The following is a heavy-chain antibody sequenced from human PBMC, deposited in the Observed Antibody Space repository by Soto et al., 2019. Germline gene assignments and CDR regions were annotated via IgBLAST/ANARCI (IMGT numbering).Heavy chain of an antibody. CDR2: ISYDGSNK. Sequence: PGGSLRLSCAASGFTFSSYAMHWVRQAPGKGLEWVAVISYDGSNKYYADSVKGRFTISRDNSKNTLYLQMNSLRAEDTAVYYCACDYYDSSGYYACDICGQGTIVTLSS. J-gene: IGHJ3*02. V-gene: IGHV3-30-3*01. D-gene: IGHD3-22*01. CDR1: GFTFSSYA. CDR3: ACDYYDSSGYYACDI.